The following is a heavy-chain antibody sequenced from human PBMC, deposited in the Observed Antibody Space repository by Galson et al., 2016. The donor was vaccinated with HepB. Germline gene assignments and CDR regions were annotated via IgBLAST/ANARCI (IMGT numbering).Heavy chain of an antibody. Sequence: SVKVSCKASGFTFSSSTVQWVRQARGQRLEWIGWIGVGSGDISYAQKFQERVTITSDTSKSTAYMELSSLRSEDTAVYYGAADYHDTYFDPWGQGTLVTVSS. CDR3: AADYHDTYFDP. D-gene: IGHD3-16*02. V-gene: IGHV1-58*01. CDR1: GFTFSSST. CDR2: IGVGSGDI. J-gene: IGHJ5*02.